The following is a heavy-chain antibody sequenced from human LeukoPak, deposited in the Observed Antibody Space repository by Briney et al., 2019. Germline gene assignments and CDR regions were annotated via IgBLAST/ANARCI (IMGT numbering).Heavy chain of an antibody. J-gene: IGHJ4*02. CDR3: AAYTGYCTNGVCYDYDY. D-gene: IGHD2-8*01. V-gene: IGHV4-59*01. CDR2: IYYSGST. CDR1: GGSISSYY. Sequence: PSETLSLTCTVSGGSISSYYWSWIRQPPGKGLEWIGYIYYSGSTNYNPSLKSRVTISVDTSKNQFSLKLSSVPAADTAVYYCAAYTGYCTNGVCYDYDYWGQGTLVTVSS.